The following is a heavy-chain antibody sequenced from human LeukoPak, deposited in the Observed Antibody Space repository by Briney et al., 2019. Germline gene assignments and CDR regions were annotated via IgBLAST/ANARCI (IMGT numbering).Heavy chain of an antibody. J-gene: IGHJ4*02. CDR2: ISSSDIYI. Sequence: GGSLRLSCAASGFTFSSYTMNWVRQAPGKGLEWVSSISSSDIYIYYADSVKGRFTISRDNSKDTLFLQMNSLRAEDTAVYYCAKASRQGAVASPLDYWGQGTLVTVSS. CDR1: GFTFSSYT. V-gene: IGHV3-21*04. D-gene: IGHD6-19*01. CDR3: AKASRQGAVASPLDY.